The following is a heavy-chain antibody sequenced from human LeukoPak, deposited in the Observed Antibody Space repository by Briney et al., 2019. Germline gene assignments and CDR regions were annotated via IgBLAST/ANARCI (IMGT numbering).Heavy chain of an antibody. V-gene: IGHV3-7*04. Sequence: PGGSLRLSCAASGFTFSTYWMSWVRQAPGKGLEWVANIKPDGSEKDDVDSLKGRFTISRDNAKNSLYLQVNSLRAEDTAVYYCARFGVPYGVDVWGQGTTVTVSS. J-gene: IGHJ6*02. D-gene: IGHD3-16*01. CDR1: GFTFSTYW. CDR3: ARFGVPYGVDV. CDR2: IKPDGSEK.